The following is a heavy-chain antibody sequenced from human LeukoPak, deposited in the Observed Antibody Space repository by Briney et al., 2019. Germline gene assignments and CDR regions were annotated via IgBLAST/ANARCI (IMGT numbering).Heavy chain of an antibody. CDR2: IYTSGST. Sequence: SETLSLTCTVSDGSISSYYWSWIRQPPGKGLEWIGYIYTSGSTNYNPSLKSRVTISVDTSKNKSSLKLSSVTDAETAVYYCARGVSGYTYGSYYYYYMDVWGKGTTVTVSS. CDR1: DGSISSYY. J-gene: IGHJ6*03. D-gene: IGHD5-18*01. V-gene: IGHV4-4*09. CDR3: ARGVSGYTYGSYYYYYMDV.